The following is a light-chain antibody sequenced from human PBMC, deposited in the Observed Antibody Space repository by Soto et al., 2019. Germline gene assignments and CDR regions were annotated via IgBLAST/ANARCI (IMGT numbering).Light chain of an antibody. CDR2: GAS. V-gene: IGKV3-20*01. CDR1: QSVSSSY. J-gene: IGKJ5*01. CDR3: QPKIT. Sequence: EIVLTPSPGTLSLSQGERATLSCRASQSVSSSYLSWYLQKPGQAPRLLLYGASSRATGIPDRCSGSGSGTDFTLTICRLEPEDFAVYYCQPKITFGQGTRLEIK.